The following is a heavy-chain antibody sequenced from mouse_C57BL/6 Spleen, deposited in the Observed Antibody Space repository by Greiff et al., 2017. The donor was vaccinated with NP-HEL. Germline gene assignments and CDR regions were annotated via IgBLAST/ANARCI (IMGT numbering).Heavy chain of an antibody. CDR2: IGPGSGST. V-gene: IGHV1-77*01. Sequence: VQLQESGAELVKPGASVKISCKASGYTFTDYYINWVKQRPGQGLEWIGKIGPGSGSTYYNEKFKGKATLTADKSSSTAYMQLSSPTSEDSAVYFCARSEDNYYGSSYDFDYWGQGTTLTVSS. CDR3: ARSEDNYYGSSYDFDY. CDR1: GYTFTDYY. D-gene: IGHD1-1*01. J-gene: IGHJ2*01.